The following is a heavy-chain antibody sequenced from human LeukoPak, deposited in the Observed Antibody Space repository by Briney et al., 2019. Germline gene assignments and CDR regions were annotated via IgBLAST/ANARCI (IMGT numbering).Heavy chain of an antibody. CDR3: TTGKTSASSGYYPLDY. D-gene: IGHD3-22*01. Sequence: GGSLRLSCAASGFTFSNAWMSWVRQAPGKGLEWVGRIKSKTDGGTTDYAAPVKGRFTISRDDSKNTLYLQMNSLKTEDTAVYYCTTGKTSASSGYYPLDYWGQGTLVTASS. V-gene: IGHV3-15*01. CDR2: IKSKTDGGTT. CDR1: GFTFSNAW. J-gene: IGHJ4*02.